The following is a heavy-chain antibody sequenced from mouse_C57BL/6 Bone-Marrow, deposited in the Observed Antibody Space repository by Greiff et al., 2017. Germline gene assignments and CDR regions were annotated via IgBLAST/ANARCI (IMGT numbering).Heavy chain of an antibody. CDR2: IYPRSGNT. D-gene: IGHD2-1*01. J-gene: IGHJ2*01. V-gene: IGHV1-81*01. Sequence: QVHVKQSGAELARPGASVKLSCKASGYTFTSYGISWVKQRTGQGLEWIGEIYPRSGNTYYNEKFKGKATLTADKSSSTAYMELRSLTSEDSAVYFCARNIYSYFDYWGQGTTLTVSS. CDR1: GYTFTSYG. CDR3: ARNIYSYFDY.